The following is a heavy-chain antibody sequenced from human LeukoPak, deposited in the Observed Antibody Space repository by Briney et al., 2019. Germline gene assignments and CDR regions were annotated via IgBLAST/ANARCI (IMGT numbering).Heavy chain of an antibody. CDR3: AMTVASREFDP. D-gene: IGHD6-19*01. CDR1: GGSFSGYY. CDR2: ITHRGST. J-gene: IGHJ5*01. V-gene: IGHV4-34*01. Sequence: PSETLSLTCTVSGGSFSGYYWRWIRQPPGKGLEWIGEITHRGSTNYNPSLKSRVTMSVDTSKNQFSLKLSSVTAADTAVYYCAMTVASREFDPWGQGTLVTVSS.